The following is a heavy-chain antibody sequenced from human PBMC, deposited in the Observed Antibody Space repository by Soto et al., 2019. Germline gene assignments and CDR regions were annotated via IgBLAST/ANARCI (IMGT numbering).Heavy chain of an antibody. Sequence: SETLSLTCTVSGGSICSYYWSWIRQPPGKGLEWIGYTDYSGNTNYNPSLKSRVTISGDTSKNQFSLRLSSVTAADTAVYYCARAVGDPLYYLDYWGQGTLVTVSS. CDR1: GGSICSYY. D-gene: IGHD6-19*01. CDR2: TDYSGNT. CDR3: ARAVGDPLYYLDY. V-gene: IGHV4-59*08. J-gene: IGHJ4*02.